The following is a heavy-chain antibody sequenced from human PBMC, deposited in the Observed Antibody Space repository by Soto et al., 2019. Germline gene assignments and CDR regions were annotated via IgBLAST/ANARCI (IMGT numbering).Heavy chain of an antibody. CDR2: IYYSGST. Sequence: SETLSLTCTVSGGSISSSSYYWGWIRQPPGKGLEWIGSIYYSGSTYYNPSLKSRVTISVDTSKNQFSLKLSSVTAADTAVYYCARHYCSSTSCSRYNWFDPWGQGTLVTVSS. D-gene: IGHD2-2*01. CDR1: GGSISSSSYY. V-gene: IGHV4-39*01. J-gene: IGHJ5*02. CDR3: ARHYCSSTSCSRYNWFDP.